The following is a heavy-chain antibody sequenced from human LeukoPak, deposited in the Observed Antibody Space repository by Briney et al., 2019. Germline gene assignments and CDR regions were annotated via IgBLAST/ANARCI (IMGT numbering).Heavy chain of an antibody. V-gene: IGHV3-23*01. J-gene: IGHJ4*02. CDR3: AKVFSNYSYTEYYFDY. CDR1: GFTFSTYS. D-gene: IGHD3-22*01. CDR2: VSGNGDHT. Sequence: GGTLRLSCAASGFTFSTYSMTWIRQAPGKGLEWVSTVSGNGDHTYNADSVKRRFTISRDKSRNTLYLQMNSLGAEDTAVYYCAKVFSNYSYTEYYFDYWGQGTLVTVSS.